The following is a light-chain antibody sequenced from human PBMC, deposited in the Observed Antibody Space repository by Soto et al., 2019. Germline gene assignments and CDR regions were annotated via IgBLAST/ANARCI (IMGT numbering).Light chain of an antibody. Sequence: QSVLTQPASVSGSPGQSITISCTGTSSDVGGYNYVSWYQQHPGKAPKLIIYEVSNRPSGVSNRFSGSKSGNTASLTISGLQGEDEGDYYCSSYTTTSPLVFGGGTKVTVL. CDR1: SSDVGGYNY. J-gene: IGLJ2*01. CDR3: SSYTTTSPLV. V-gene: IGLV2-14*01. CDR2: EVS.